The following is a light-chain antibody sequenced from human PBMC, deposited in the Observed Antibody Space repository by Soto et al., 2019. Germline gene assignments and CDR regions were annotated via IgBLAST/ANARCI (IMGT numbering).Light chain of an antibody. CDR3: QQYYDWPLVT. J-gene: IGKJ4*01. CDR2: GAS. CDR1: QSIRTN. Sequence: MTQSPDTLSVSPGERVTFSCRASQSIRTNLAWYQQKPGQAPRLLIYGASTRDTHIPDRFSGTGSETEFTLSVSSLQSEDFAIYYCQQYYDWPLVTFGGGTRVEI. V-gene: IGKV3-15*01.